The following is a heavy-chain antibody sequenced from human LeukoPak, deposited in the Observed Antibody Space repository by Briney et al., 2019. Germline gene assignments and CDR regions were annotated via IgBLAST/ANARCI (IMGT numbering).Heavy chain of an antibody. D-gene: IGHD2-21*02. V-gene: IGHV3-30*18. J-gene: IGHJ3*02. Sequence: GGSLRLSCAASGFTFSSYGMHWVRQAPGKGLEWVAVISYDGSNKYYADSVKGRFTISRDNSKNTLYLQMSSLRAEDTAVYYCTKGDIVVVTGAFDIWGQGTMVTVSS. CDR1: GFTFSSYG. CDR2: ISYDGSNK. CDR3: TKGDIVVVTGAFDI.